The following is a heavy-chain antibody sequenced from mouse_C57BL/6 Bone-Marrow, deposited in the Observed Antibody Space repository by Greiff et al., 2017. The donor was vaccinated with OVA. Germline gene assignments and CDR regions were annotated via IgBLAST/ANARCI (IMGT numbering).Heavy chain of an antibody. V-gene: IGHV5-4*01. J-gene: IGHJ3*01. CDR2: ISDGGSYT. CDR3: ARDNDEGAWFAY. CDR1: GFTFSSYA. D-gene: IGHD2-3*01. Sequence: DVMLVESGGGLVKPGGSLKLSCAASGFTFSSYAMSWVRQTPEKRLEWVATISDGGSYTYYPDNVKGRFTISRDNAKNNLYLQMSHLKSEDTAMYYCARDNDEGAWFAYWGQGTLVTVSA.